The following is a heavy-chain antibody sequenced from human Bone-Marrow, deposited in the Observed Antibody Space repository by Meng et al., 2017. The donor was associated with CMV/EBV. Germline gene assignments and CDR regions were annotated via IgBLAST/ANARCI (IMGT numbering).Heavy chain of an antibody. CDR3: ARDWGSAAKLGD. D-gene: IGHD2-2*01. J-gene: IGHJ1*01. V-gene: IGHV1-46*01. CDR1: GYMFISYY. Sequence: ASVKVSCKASGYMFISYYIHWVRQAPGQGLEWMGIINPVGGVTTYAQKFQDRISMPTKTSTSTVDMELRSLRSEDTAVYYCARDWGSAAKLGDWGQGTLVTVSS. CDR2: INPVGGVT.